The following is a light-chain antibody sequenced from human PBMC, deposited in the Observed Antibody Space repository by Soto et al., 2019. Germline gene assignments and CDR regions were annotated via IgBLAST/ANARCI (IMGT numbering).Light chain of an antibody. J-gene: IGKJ1*01. V-gene: IGKV1-5*03. Sequence: DIQITQSPSTLSASVGDRVTITCRASQTIGNWLAWYQQKAGKAPKLLIYKASSLEGGVPSRFSGSGAGTEVTVTISTLQPDDFEADYCQQYNGRFGQGTKVEIK. CDR3: QQYNGR. CDR1: QTIGNW. CDR2: KAS.